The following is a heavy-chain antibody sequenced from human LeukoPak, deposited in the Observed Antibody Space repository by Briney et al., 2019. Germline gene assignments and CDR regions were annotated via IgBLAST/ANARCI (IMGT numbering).Heavy chain of an antibody. D-gene: IGHD6-13*01. CDR1: GYSFTGYA. CDR2: INTNTGNP. J-gene: IGHJ4*02. Sequence: EVSVKVSCKASGYSFTGYAMNWVRQAPGQGLEWMGWINTNTGNPTYAQGFTGRFVFSLDTSVTTAYLQISSLKTEDTAVYYCARALSIAAAAGGYWGQGTLVTVSS. CDR3: ARALSIAAAAGGY. V-gene: IGHV7-4-1*02.